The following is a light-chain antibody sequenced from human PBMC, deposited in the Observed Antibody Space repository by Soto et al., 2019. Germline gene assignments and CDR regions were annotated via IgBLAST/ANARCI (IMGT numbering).Light chain of an antibody. Sequence: QSGLAQPAAVSESPGQSITISSTGTNSNVGDYNYVSWYQQHPGKDPKLMIYDVSDRPSGVSNRFSGSKSGNTASLTISRLQAEDEADYYCSSYTSSSTLVFGTGTKVTVL. CDR1: NSNVGDYNY. CDR2: DVS. J-gene: IGLJ1*01. CDR3: SSYTSSSTLV. V-gene: IGLV2-14*01.